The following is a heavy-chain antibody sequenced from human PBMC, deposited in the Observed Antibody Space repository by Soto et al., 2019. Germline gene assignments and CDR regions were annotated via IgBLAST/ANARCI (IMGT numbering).Heavy chain of an antibody. Sequence: EVHLVDSGGGLVQPGESLRLSCAASGFTFSSYSMNWVRQAPGKGLEWLSYISSSGSTIYYADSVRGRFTISRDNAKNSLYLQMNSLRDEDTAVYYCAREEHSSDWGKFDCWGQGTLVTVSS. D-gene: IGHD6-19*01. CDR3: AREEHSSDWGKFDC. J-gene: IGHJ4*01. V-gene: IGHV3-48*02. CDR1: GFTFSSYS. CDR2: ISSSGSTI.